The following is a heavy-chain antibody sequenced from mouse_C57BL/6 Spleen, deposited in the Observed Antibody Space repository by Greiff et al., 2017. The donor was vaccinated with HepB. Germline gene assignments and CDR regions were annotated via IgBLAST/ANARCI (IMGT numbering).Heavy chain of an antibody. J-gene: IGHJ2*01. CDR2: IHPNSGST. CDR1: GYTFTSYW. V-gene: IGHV1-64*01. Sequence: QVQLQQPGAELVKPGASVKLSCKASGYTFTSYWMHWVKQRPGQGLEWIGMIHPNSGSTNYNEKFKSKATLTVDKSSSTAYMQLSSRTSEDSAVYYCARGGDDYGSSLFDYWGQGTTLTVSS. CDR3: ARGGDDYGSSLFDY. D-gene: IGHD1-1*01.